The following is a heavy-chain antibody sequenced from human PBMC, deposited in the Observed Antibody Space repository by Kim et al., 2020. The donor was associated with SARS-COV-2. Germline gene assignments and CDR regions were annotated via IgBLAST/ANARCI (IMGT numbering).Heavy chain of an antibody. CDR2: INHSGST. D-gene: IGHD3-22*01. J-gene: IGHJ6*03. CDR3: ARGTPRSMIVVVITPVYYYYMDV. V-gene: IGHV4-34*01. CDR1: GGSFSGYY. Sequence: SETLSLTCAVYGGSFSGYYWSWIRQPPGKGLEWIGEINHSGSTNYNPSLKSRVTISVDTSKNQFSLKLSSVTAADTAVYYCARGTPRSMIVVVITPVYYYYMDVWGKGTTVTVSS.